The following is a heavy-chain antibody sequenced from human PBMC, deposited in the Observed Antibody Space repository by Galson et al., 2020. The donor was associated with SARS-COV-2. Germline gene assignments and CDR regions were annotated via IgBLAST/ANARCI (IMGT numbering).Heavy chain of an antibody. J-gene: IGHJ6*02. CDR2: ITTSSGFR. CDR1: GFTFSSYS. V-gene: IGHV3-21*01. Sequence: GGSLRLSCAASGFTFSSYSMNWVRQAPGKGLEWVSSITTSSGFRYYADSVKGRFTISRDNANNSLYLQMNSLRAEDTAVYYCARGEFRDTPLTSDYYYGMDVWGQGTTVTVSS. D-gene: IGHD5-18*01. CDR3: ARGEFRDTPLTSDYYYGMDV.